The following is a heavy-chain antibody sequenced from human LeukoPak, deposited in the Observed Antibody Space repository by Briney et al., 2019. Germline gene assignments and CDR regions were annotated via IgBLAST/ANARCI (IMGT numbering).Heavy chain of an antibody. CDR3: ARFKGSYYFSFDY. V-gene: IGHV5-51*01. CDR2: IYPGDSDT. Sequence: RGESLKISCKGSGYSFTSYWIGWVRQMLGKGLEWMGIIYPGDSDTRCSPSFQGQVTISADKSISTAYLQWSSLKASDTAMYYCARFKGSYYFSFDYWGQGTLVTVSS. J-gene: IGHJ4*02. CDR1: GYSFTSYW. D-gene: IGHD1-26*01.